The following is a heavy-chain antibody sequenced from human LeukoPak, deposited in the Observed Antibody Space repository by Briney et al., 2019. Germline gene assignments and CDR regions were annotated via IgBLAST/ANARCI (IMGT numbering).Heavy chain of an antibody. D-gene: IGHD6-6*01. CDR1: GGTFSSYA. Sequence: SVKVSCKASGGTFSSYAISWVRQAPGQGLEWLGGIIPIFGTANYAQKFQGRVTITTDESTSTAYMELSSLRSEDTAVYYCARDLSPYSSSSYNWFDPWGQGTLVTVSS. CDR2: IIPIFGTA. V-gene: IGHV1-69*05. J-gene: IGHJ5*02. CDR3: ARDLSPYSSSSYNWFDP.